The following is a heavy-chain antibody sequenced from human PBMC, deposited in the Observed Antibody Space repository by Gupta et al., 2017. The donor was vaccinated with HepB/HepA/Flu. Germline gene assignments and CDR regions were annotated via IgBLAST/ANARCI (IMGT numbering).Heavy chain of an antibody. D-gene: IGHD3-10*01. CDR2: IRSKAYGGTT. CDR3: TRDHEVRGVINSWSYYYHYYGMDV. Sequence: EVQLVESGGGLVQPGRSLRLSCTASGFTFGDYAMSWVRQAPGKGLEWVGFIRSKAYGGTTEYAASVKGRFTISRDDSKSIAYLQMNSLKTEDTAVYYCTRDHEVRGVINSWSYYYHYYGMDVWGQGTTVTVSS. CDR1: GFTFGDYA. V-gene: IGHV3-49*04. J-gene: IGHJ6*02.